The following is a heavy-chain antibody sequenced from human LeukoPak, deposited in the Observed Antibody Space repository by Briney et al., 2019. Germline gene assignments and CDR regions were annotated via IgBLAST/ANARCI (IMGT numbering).Heavy chain of an antibody. D-gene: IGHD3-10*01. J-gene: IGHJ4*02. V-gene: IGHV3-64*01. CDR2: ISSNGGST. Sequence: GGSLRLSCAASGFPISSYAMHWVRPAPGKGLEYVSAISSNGGSTYYANSVKGRFTISRDNSKNTLYLQMGSLRAEDMAVYYCARGFFFTALFDYWGQGTLVTVSS. CDR1: GFPISSYA. CDR3: ARGFFFTALFDY.